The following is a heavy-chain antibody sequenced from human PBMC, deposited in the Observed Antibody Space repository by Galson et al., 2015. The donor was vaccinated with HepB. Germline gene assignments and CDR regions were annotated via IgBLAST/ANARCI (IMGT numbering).Heavy chain of an antibody. CDR1: GFIFSTYS. D-gene: IGHD6-19*01. CDR3: SKVFPEKTDGWYRQALYYFDS. Sequence: SLRLSCAASGFIFSTYSMNWVRQAPGKGLEWVSAITASGDNTYSADSMKGRFTISRDNSHNTLFLQMNSLRADDTAIYYCSKVFPEKTDGWYRQALYYFDSWGQGTRVTVSS. J-gene: IGHJ4*02. V-gene: IGHV3-23*01. CDR2: ITASGDNT.